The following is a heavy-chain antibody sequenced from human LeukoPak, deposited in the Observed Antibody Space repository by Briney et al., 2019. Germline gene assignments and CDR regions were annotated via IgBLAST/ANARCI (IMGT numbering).Heavy chain of an antibody. J-gene: IGHJ4*02. Sequence: ASVKVSCKAPGYSFTSYGITWVRQAPGQGLEWMGWISGYNGNTKCAQKFQGRVTMTTDTSTSTAYMELRSLRAEDTAVYYCAKESGYSSSWYKSEEPYWGQGTLVTVSS. D-gene: IGHD6-13*01. V-gene: IGHV1-18*01. CDR1: GYSFTSYG. CDR2: ISGYNGNT. CDR3: AKESGYSSSWYKSEEPY.